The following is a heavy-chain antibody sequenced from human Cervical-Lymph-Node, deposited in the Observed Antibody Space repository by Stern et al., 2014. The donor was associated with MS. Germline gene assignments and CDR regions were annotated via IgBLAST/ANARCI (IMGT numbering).Heavy chain of an antibody. CDR1: GASISSGDYY. CDR3: ARDGPQVGAGSFDI. V-gene: IGHV4-31*03. J-gene: IGHJ3*02. D-gene: IGHD1-26*01. CDR2: IYYSGNT. Sequence: VQLVESGPGLVKPSQTLSLTCTVSGASISSGDYYWSWIRQHPGKGLEXIGYIYYSGNTDYNPSLKSRVTLSVDTSKNQVSLKLSSVTAADTAVYFCARDGPQVGAGSFDIWGQGTMVTVSS.